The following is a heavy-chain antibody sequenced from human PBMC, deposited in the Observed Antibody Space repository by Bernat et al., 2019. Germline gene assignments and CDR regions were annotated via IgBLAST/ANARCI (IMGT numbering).Heavy chain of an antibody. Sequence: EVQLVESGGGLVQPGGSLRLSCAASGFTVSSNYMSWVRQAPGKGLEWVSLIYSGGSTYYADSVKGRFTISRDNSKNTLYLQMNSLRAEDTAVYYCARVAVIVAAGTGWFDPWGQGTLVTVSS. D-gene: IGHD6-13*01. J-gene: IGHJ5*02. V-gene: IGHV3-66*01. CDR3: ARVAVIVAAGTGWFDP. CDR2: IYSGGST. CDR1: GFTVSSNY.